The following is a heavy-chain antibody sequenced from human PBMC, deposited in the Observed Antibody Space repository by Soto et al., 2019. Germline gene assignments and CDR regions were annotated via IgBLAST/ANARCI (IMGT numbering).Heavy chain of an antibody. CDR1: GFRFSICS. V-gene: IGHV3-48*02. Sequence: EVQLVESGGGLVQPGGSLRLSCAASGFRFSICSMNWVRQAPGKGLEWSAYITSDTNTIKYADSVKGRFTISRDNDKNSVYLQMNSLRDEDTAVYYCARSVEGHFDYWGQGTVVTVSA. CDR3: ARSVEGHFDY. D-gene: IGHD6-19*01. J-gene: IGHJ4*02. CDR2: ITSDTNTI.